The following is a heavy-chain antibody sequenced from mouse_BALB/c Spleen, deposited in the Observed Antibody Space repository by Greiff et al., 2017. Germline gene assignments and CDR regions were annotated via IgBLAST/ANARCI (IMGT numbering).Heavy chain of an antibody. Sequence: EVKVVESGGGLVKPGGSLKLSCAASGFTFSSYAMSWVRQTPEKRLEWVASISSGGSTYYPDSVKGRFTISRDNARNILYLQMSSLRSEDTAMYYCARGNDGYYVFAYWGQGTLVTVSA. V-gene: IGHV5-6-5*01. J-gene: IGHJ3*01. CDR1: GFTFSSYA. CDR2: ISSGGST. CDR3: ARGNDGYYVFAY. D-gene: IGHD2-3*01.